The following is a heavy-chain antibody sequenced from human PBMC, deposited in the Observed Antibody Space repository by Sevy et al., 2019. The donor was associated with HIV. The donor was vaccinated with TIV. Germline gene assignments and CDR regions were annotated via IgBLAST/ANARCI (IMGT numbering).Heavy chain of an antibody. Sequence: ASVKVSCKASGGTFSNYAISWVRQAPGQRLEWMGGFNPMFDTANYAQKFQGKVTLAADGSTTTAYMELSSLRSDDTAVYYCAGSYFDTSGYSPLYYYGMDVWGQGTTVTVSS. D-gene: IGHD3-22*01. CDR3: AGSYFDTSGYSPLYYYGMDV. CDR2: FNPMFDTA. CDR1: GGTFSNYA. J-gene: IGHJ6*02. V-gene: IGHV1-69*13.